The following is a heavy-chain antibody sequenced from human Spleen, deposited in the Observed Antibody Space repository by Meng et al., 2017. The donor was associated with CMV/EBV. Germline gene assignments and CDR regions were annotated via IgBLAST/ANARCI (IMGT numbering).Heavy chain of an antibody. V-gene: IGHV4-34*01. CDR3: ARLDDSSGYWNSFDY. CDR1: GGSFSGYN. Sequence: VALIESVAGLLKPSDTVAPTCAVYGGSFSGYNWSGTRQPPGKGLEWIGEINHSGSTNYNPSLKSRVTISVDTSKNQFSLKLSSVTAADTAVYYCARLDDSSGYWNSFDYWGQGTLVTVSS. D-gene: IGHD3-22*01. J-gene: IGHJ4*02. CDR2: INHSGST.